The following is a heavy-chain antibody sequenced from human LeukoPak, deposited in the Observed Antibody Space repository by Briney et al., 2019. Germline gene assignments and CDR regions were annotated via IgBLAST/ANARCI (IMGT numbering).Heavy chain of an antibody. CDR2: IRHDGSNK. CDR3: AKDHRAYCGGDCVDFDY. Sequence: PGGSLRLSCTTSGFIFSNYGMHWVRQAPGKGLEWVAFIRHDGSNKYYVDSVKGRCTISRDNSKNTLYLQMNSLRAEDTAVYYCAKDHRAYCGGDCVDFDYWGQGTLVTVSS. J-gene: IGHJ4*02. CDR1: GFIFSNYG. D-gene: IGHD2-21*02. V-gene: IGHV3-30*02.